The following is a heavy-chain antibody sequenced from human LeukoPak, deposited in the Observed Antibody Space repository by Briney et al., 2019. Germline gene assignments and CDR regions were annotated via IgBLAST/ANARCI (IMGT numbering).Heavy chain of an antibody. CDR3: ARERLMITFGGVIVLFDY. CDR1: GDSLSSGGYS. D-gene: IGHD3-16*02. V-gene: IGHV4-61*02. Sequence: SETLSLTCEVSGDSLSSGGYSWSWIRQPAGKGLEWIGRIYTSGSTNYNPSLKSRVTISVDTSKNQFSLKLSSVTAADTAVYYCARERLMITFGGVIVLFDYWGQGTLVTVSS. J-gene: IGHJ4*02. CDR2: IYTSGST.